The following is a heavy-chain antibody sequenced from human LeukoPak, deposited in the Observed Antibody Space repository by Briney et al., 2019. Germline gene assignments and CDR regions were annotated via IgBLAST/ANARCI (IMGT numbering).Heavy chain of an antibody. J-gene: IGHJ3*02. CDR3: ASSQRWGYDSSGYSRRDAFDI. CDR2: IYYSGST. V-gene: IGHV4-59*01. D-gene: IGHD3-22*01. Sequence: SETLSPTCTVSGGSISSYYWSWIRQPPGKGLEWIGYIYYSGSTNYKPSLKSRVTISVDTSKNQFSLKLSSVTAADTAVYYCASSQRWGYDSSGYSRRDAFDIWGQGTMVTVSS. CDR1: GGSISSYY.